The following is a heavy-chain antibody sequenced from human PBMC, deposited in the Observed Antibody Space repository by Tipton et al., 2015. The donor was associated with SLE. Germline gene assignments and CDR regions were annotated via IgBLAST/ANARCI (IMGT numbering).Heavy chain of an antibody. Sequence: TLSLTCTVSGGSISSYYWSWIRQPPGKGLEWIGNIYYSGSTNYNPSLKSRVTISVDTSKNQFSLKLSSVTAADTAAYYCARHPSGYYYFDYWGQGTLVTVSS. D-gene: IGHD3-22*01. CDR2: IYYSGST. CDR3: ARHPSGYYYFDY. J-gene: IGHJ4*02. CDR1: GGSISSYY. V-gene: IGHV4-59*08.